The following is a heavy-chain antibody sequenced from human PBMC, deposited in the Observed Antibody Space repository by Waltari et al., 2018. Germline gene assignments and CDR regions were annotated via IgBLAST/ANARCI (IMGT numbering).Heavy chain of an antibody. CDR2: MSATSGNI. CDR1: GYLSTSST. J-gene: IGHJ6*03. D-gene: IGHD3-10*01. CDR3: ARDDGSGTYYYMDV. V-gene: IGHV1-8*03. Sequence: VQLVQSGAVVLKPAASVMVTSKASGYLSTSSTRNWVRQAAGQGLEWMGWMSATSGNIGYAQKFQDRVTITRNTSIGTAYMELRSLRSEDTAVYYCARDDGSGTYYYMDVWGKGTTVTVSS.